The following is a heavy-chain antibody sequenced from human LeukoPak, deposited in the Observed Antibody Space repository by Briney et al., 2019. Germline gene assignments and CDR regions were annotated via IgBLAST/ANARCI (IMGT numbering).Heavy chain of an antibody. CDR3: ARDPASYNTTVSGCRDV. V-gene: IGHV1-18*01. J-gene: IGHJ6*02. CDR1: GYTFNSYG. CDR2: VSADNGNT. D-gene: IGHD1-14*01. Sequence: ASVKVSCKASGYTFNSYGISWVRQAPGQRLEWIGWVSADNGNTNYAQKLQGRVTIPADTSTSTAYMELKSLRSDDTAVYYCARDPASYNTTVSGCRDVWGQDTTDSVFS.